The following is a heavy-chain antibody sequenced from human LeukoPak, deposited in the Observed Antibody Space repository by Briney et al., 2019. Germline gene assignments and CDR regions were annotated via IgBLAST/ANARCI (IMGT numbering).Heavy chain of an antibody. D-gene: IGHD2-2*02. Sequence: GASVKVSCKASGYTFTSYGISWVRQAPGQGLEWMGWISAYNGNTNYAQKLQGRVTMATDTSTSTAYMELRSLRSDDTAVYYCARGYCSSTSCYTPWAHEFDYWGQGTLVTVSS. V-gene: IGHV1-18*01. CDR3: ARGYCSSTSCYTPWAHEFDY. J-gene: IGHJ4*02. CDR2: ISAYNGNT. CDR1: GYTFTSYG.